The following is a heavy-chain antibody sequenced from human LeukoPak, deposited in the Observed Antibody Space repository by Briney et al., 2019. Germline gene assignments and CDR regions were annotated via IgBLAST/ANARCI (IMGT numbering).Heavy chain of an antibody. CDR3: ARSYYYDSSGYYPLEY. CDR1: GGSISSGSYY. Sequence: SETLSLTCTVSGGSISSGSYYWSWIRQPAGKGLEWIGRIYTSGSTNYNPSLKSRVTISVDTSKNQFSLKLSSVTAADTAVYYCARSYYYDSSGYYPLEYWGQGTLVTVSS. V-gene: IGHV4-61*02. J-gene: IGHJ4*02. D-gene: IGHD3-22*01. CDR2: IYTSGST.